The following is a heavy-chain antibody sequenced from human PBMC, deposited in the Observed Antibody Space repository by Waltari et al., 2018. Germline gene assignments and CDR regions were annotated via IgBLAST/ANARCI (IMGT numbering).Heavy chain of an antibody. D-gene: IGHD5-18*01. CDR1: GYTFTGHN. Sequence: QVQLVQSGAEVKQPGASVKVSCKASGYTFTGHNMHWVRQAPGQGLDWMGRINPDSGATTYAQKFQGRVTMTRDTSISTAYMELSSLTSDDTAVYYCTRSWIQLWTPDFDYWGQGTLVTVSS. CDR3: TRSWIQLWTPDFDY. V-gene: IGHV1-2*06. CDR2: INPDSGAT. J-gene: IGHJ4*02.